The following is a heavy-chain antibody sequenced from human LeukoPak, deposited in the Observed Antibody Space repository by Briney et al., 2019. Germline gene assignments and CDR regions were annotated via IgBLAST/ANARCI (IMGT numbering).Heavy chain of an antibody. V-gene: IGHV1-24*01. CDR2: FHPEDGET. D-gene: IGHD2-2*01. Sequence: ASVKVSCKVSGYTLTELSMHWVRQAPGKGLEWMGGFHPEDGETVYAQKFQGRVTMTEDTSTDTAYMELSSLRSEDTAVYYCATGKIYCSTTSCSDDSWGQGTLVTVSS. CDR3: ATGKIYCSTTSCSDDS. J-gene: IGHJ4*02. CDR1: GYTLTELS.